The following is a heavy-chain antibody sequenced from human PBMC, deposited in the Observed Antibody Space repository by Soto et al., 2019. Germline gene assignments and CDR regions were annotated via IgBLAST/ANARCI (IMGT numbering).Heavy chain of an antibody. CDR1: GFSLSTSGVG. CDR3: ARSYYDFWSGYSLYYYYYGMDV. D-gene: IGHD3-3*01. Sequence: SGPTLVNPTQTLTLTCTFSGFSLSTSGVGVGWIRQPPGKALEWLALIYWDDDKRYSPSLKSRLTITKDTSKNQVVLTMTNMDPVDTATYYCARSYYDFWSGYSLYYYYYGMDVWGQGTTVTVSS. J-gene: IGHJ6*02. V-gene: IGHV2-5*02. CDR2: IYWDDDK.